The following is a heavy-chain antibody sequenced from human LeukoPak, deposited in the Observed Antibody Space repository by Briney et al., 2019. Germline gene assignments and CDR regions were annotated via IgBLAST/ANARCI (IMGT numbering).Heavy chain of an antibody. CDR3: ARVSSDSSGWYEFDY. Sequence: GGSLRLSCAASGFIVSSNYMSWVRQAPGKGLEWVSVIYSGGTTYYADSVKSRFTISRDNSKNTLYLQMNSLRAEDTAVYYCARVSSDSSGWYEFDYWGQGTLVTVSS. CDR2: IYSGGTT. J-gene: IGHJ4*02. CDR1: GFIVSSNY. V-gene: IGHV3-53*01. D-gene: IGHD6-19*01.